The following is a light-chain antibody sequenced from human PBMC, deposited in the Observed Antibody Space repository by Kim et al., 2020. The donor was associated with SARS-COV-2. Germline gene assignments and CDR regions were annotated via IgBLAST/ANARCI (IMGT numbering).Light chain of an antibody. CDR3: QAWDSSTGV. Sequence: VYPRQTASITCSGDKLGDNYVCWYQQKPGQSPVRVIYEDSRRPSGIPERFLGSNSGNTATLTISGTQAMDEADYYCQAWDSSTGVFGGGTQLTVL. CDR2: EDS. V-gene: IGLV3-1*01. CDR1: KLGDNY. J-gene: IGLJ3*02.